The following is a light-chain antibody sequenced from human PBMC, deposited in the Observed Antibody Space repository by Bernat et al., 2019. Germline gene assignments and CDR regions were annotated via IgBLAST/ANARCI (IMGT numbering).Light chain of an antibody. Sequence: DIQMTQSPSSLSASVGDRVTITCQASQDISNYLNWYQQKPGKAPKLLIYDASNLETGVPSRFSASGSGTAFTFTISSLQPEDIATYYCQQYDNLPPLTFGVGTKVEIK. CDR1: QDISNY. CDR3: QQYDNLPPLT. J-gene: IGKJ4*01. CDR2: DAS. V-gene: IGKV1-33*01.